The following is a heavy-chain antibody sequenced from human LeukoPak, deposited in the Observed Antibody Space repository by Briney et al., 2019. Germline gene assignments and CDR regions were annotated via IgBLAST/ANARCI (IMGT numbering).Heavy chain of an antibody. J-gene: IGHJ4*02. CDR2: IRSKTNNGAT. Sequence: GGSLRLSCAASGFTFSGSVMHWVRQPSGKGLEWVGRIRSKTNNGATAYAASVKGRFTIYRDDSKNVAYLQMNSLKIEDTAVYFCTRRAYCGDDCYSGLDYWGQGTLVTVSS. CDR1: GFTFSGSV. V-gene: IGHV3-73*01. CDR3: TRRAYCGDDCYSGLDY. D-gene: IGHD2-21*02.